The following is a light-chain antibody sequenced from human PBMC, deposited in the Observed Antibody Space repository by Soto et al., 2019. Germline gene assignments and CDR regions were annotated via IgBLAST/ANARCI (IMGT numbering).Light chain of an antibody. Sequence: DIQMTQSPSSLSASVGDRVTITCRASQGISNYFAWYQQKPGKVPKLLIYAVSNLQSGVPARFSGSGSGTDFTLTISSLQPEHVATYYCQEFNSALGMYTFGQGTKLEIK. J-gene: IGKJ2*01. CDR1: QGISNY. CDR3: QEFNSALGMYT. V-gene: IGKV1-27*01. CDR2: AVS.